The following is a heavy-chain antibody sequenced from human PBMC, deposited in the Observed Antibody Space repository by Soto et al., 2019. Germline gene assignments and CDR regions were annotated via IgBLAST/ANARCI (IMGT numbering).Heavy chain of an antibody. D-gene: IGHD5-18*01. Sequence: SETLSLTCTVSGGSISSTSSYWGWIRQPPGKGLEWIGSIYYSGSTYYNPSLKSRVTISVDTSKNQFSLKLSSVTAADTAVYYCARSWIQLWFLDYWGQGTLVTVSS. CDR3: ARSWIQLWFLDY. CDR2: IYYSGST. J-gene: IGHJ4*02. V-gene: IGHV4-39*01. CDR1: GGSISSTSSY.